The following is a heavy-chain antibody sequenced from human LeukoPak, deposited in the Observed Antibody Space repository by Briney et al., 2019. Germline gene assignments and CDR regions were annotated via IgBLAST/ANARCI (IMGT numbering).Heavy chain of an antibody. CDR2: INPNSGGT. V-gene: IGHV1-2*02. Sequence: ASVKVSCKASGYTFTGYYMHWVRQAPGQGLEWMGWINPNSGGTNYAQKFQGRVTMTRDTSISAAYMELSRLRSDDTAVYYCARVDLNYYDGSACGDRPNEYFQHWGQGTLVTVSS. J-gene: IGHJ1*01. CDR3: ARVDLNYYDGSACGDRPNEYFQH. CDR1: GYTFTGYY. D-gene: IGHD3-22*01.